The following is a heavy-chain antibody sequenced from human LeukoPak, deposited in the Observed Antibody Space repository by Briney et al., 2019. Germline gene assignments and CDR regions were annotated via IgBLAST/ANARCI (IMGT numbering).Heavy chain of an antibody. V-gene: IGHV1-69*05. CDR1: GGTFSSYA. CDR3: ASGRFLEWLSYTIFDY. D-gene: IGHD3-3*01. J-gene: IGHJ4*02. CDR2: IIPIFGTA. Sequence: SVKVSCKASGGTFSSYAISWVRQAPGQGLEWMGGIIPIFGTANYAQKFQGRVTITTDESTSTAYMELSSLGSEDTAVYYCASGRFLEWLSYTIFDYWGQGTLVTVSS.